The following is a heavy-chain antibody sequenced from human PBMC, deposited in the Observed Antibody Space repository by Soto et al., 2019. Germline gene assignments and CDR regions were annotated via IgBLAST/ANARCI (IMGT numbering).Heavy chain of an antibody. CDR3: ARRHGDQRAFAFNI. D-gene: IGHD4-17*01. CDR2: IYYSGTT. Sequence: QVQLQQSGPGLVKPSETLSLTCTVSGGAIVSYYWTWIRQPPGKGLEWIGYIYYSGTTKYNPSLKSRVTISIDTSRKQVSLELTSVTAADTAVCYCARRHGDQRAFAFNIWDQGTMVTVSA. J-gene: IGHJ3*02. CDR1: GGAIVSYY. V-gene: IGHV4-59*01.